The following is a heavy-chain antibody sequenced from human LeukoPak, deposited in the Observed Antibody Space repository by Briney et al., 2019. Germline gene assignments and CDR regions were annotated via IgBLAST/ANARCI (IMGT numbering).Heavy chain of an antibody. CDR3: ARDLGYRYTKDYFDS. J-gene: IGHJ4*02. CDR2: ISYDGNRK. D-gene: IGHD3-16*02. CDR1: GFRFSSYS. V-gene: IGHV3-30*13. Sequence: PGGSLRLSCESSGFRFSSYSIHWVRQTPDRGLEWVAVISYDGNRKEYADSVKGRFSLSRDNSRERLYLQMNSLRLEDTGMYYCARDLGYRYTKDYFDSWGQGTLVTVSS.